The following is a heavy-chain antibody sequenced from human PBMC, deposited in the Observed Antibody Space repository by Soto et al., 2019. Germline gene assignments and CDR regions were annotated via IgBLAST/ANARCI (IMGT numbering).Heavy chain of an antibody. CDR1: GGTFSNYP. CDR3: ARGNHRWLQLWYFDL. Sequence: QVQLVQSGAEVKKPGSSVKVSCKASGGTFSNYPVSWVRQAPGQGLEWMGGIIPIFGTVNYAQKFQGRLTITADESPLTAYMELSSLRSEDTAVYYCARGNHRWLQLWYFDLWGRGTLVTVSS. J-gene: IGHJ2*01. D-gene: IGHD5-12*01. V-gene: IGHV1-69*12. CDR2: IIPIFGTV.